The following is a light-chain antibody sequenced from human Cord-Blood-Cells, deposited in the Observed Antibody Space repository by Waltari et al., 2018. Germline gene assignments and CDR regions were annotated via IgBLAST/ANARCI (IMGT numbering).Light chain of an antibody. CDR1: SSNIGAGYD. CDR3: QSYDSSLSGYV. V-gene: IGLV1-40*01. CDR2: GNS. J-gene: IGLJ1*01. Sequence: QSVLTQPPSVSGAPGQRVTISCTRSSSNIGAGYDVHWYQQLPGTAPNLLIYGNSNRPSGVPDRFSGSKSGTSASLAITGLQAEDEADYYCQSYDSSLSGYVFGTGTKVTVL.